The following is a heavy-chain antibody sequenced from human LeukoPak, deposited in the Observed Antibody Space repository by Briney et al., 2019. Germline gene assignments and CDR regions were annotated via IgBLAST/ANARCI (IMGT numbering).Heavy chain of an antibody. CDR3: ARYLASGYSDAFDI. D-gene: IGHD3-3*01. V-gene: IGHV3-11*01. Sequence: GGPLRLSCAASGFTFSDYYMSWIRQAPGKGLEWVSYISSSGSTIYYADSVKGRFTISRDNAKNSLYLQMNSLRAEDTAVYYCARYLASGYSDAFDIWGQGTMVTVSS. CDR1: GFTFSDYY. J-gene: IGHJ3*02. CDR2: ISSSGSTI.